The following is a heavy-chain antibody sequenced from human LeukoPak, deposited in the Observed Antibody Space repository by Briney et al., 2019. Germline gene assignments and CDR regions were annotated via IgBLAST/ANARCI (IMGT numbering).Heavy chain of an antibody. CDR1: GFTFSSYG. D-gene: IGHD6-19*01. V-gene: IGHV3-30*03. CDR3: ARDSTVAGIAYYYYYGMDV. CDR2: ISYDGSNK. Sequence: PGGSLRLSCAASGFTFSSYGMHWVRQAPGKGLEWVAVISYDGSNKYYADSVKGRFTISRDNSKNTLYLQMNSLRAEDTAVYYCARDSTVAGIAYYYYYGMDVWGQGTTVTVSS. J-gene: IGHJ6*02.